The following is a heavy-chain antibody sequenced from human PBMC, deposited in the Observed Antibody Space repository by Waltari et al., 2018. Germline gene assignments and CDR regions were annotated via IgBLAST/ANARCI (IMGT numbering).Heavy chain of an antibody. CDR2: LYHSGDT. J-gene: IGHJ4*02. CDR3: VRRHWEAGYYRDQ. D-gene: IGHD3-9*01. Sequence: QVQLQESGPGLVNHSETLSLTCAVSGLPVNSGFFGGLIRQAPGVGLEWMGSLYHSGDTYYNPSLESRVTISRDTSKNQFSLKVRSVTAADTALYYCVRRHWEAGYYRDQWGPGTLVTVSS. V-gene: IGHV4-38-2*01. CDR1: GLPVNSGFF.